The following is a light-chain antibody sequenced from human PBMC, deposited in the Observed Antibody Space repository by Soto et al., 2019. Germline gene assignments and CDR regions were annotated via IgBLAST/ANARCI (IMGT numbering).Light chain of an antibody. CDR1: SSDVGRYNY. CDR2: GVS. CDR3: NSYAGGYTYL. J-gene: IGLJ1*01. Sequence: QSVLTQPATVSGSPGQSITISCTGTSSDVGRYNYVSWYQQFPGKAPKLIIYGVSNRPSGVSNRFSVSKSGNTASLTISGLQAEDEADYYCNSYAGGYTYLFGTWTKV. V-gene: IGLV2-14*01.